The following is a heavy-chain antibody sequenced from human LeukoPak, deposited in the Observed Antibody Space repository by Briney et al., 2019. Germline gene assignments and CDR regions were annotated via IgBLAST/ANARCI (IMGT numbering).Heavy chain of an antibody. V-gene: IGHV5-51*01. Sequence: GESLKISFKGSGYSFTSYWIGWVRPMPGKGLEWMGIIYPGDSDTRYSPSFQGQVTISADKSISTAYLQWSSLKASDTAMYYCARHKGDYDFWSGPIGDYWGQGTLVTVSS. CDR3: ARHKGDYDFWSGPIGDY. CDR1: GYSFTSYW. CDR2: IYPGDSDT. D-gene: IGHD3-3*01. J-gene: IGHJ4*02.